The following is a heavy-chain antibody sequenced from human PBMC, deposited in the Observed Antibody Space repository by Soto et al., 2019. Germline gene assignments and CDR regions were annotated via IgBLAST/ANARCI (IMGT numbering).Heavy chain of an antibody. V-gene: IGHV3-23*01. CDR3: AKEREGIARWPQWLEEMAFDY. CDR2: ISGSGGST. CDR1: GFTFGSYA. Sequence: GGSLRLSCAASGFTFGSYAMSWVRQAPGKGLEWVSAISGSGGSTYYADSVKGRFTISRDNSKNTLYLQMNSLRAEDTAVYYCAKEREGIARWPQWLEEMAFDYWGQGTLVTVSS. J-gene: IGHJ4*02. D-gene: IGHD6-19*01.